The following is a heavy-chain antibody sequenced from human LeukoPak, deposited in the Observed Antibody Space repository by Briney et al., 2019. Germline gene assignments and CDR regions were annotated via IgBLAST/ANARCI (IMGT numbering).Heavy chain of an antibody. CDR2: LYYGGTN. CDR1: GGSITASGFY. D-gene: IGHD2-15*01. J-gene: IGHJ5*02. V-gene: IGHV4-39*01. CDR3: ARGGLAYCSGGSCYSSWFDP. Sequence: SETLSLTCTVSGGSITASGFYWAWVRRPPGKGLEWIGSLYYGGTNYYNPSLKSRVTISGDTSKNQFSLELASVTAADTAVYYCARGGLAYCSGGSCYSSWFDPWGQGTLVTVSS.